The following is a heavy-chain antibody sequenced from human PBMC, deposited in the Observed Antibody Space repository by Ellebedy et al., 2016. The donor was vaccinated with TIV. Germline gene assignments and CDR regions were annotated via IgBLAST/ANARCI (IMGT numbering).Heavy chain of an antibody. CDR3: ARVRLYCSSTSCYYYFDY. CDR2: IYYSGST. Sequence: SETLSLXXAVYGGSFSGYYWSWIRQPPGKGLEWIGSIYYSGSTYYNPSLKSRVTISVDTSKNQFSLKLSSVTAADTAVYYCARVRLYCSSTSCYYYFDYWGQGTLVTVSS. D-gene: IGHD2-2*01. J-gene: IGHJ4*02. CDR1: GGSFSGYY. V-gene: IGHV4-34*01.